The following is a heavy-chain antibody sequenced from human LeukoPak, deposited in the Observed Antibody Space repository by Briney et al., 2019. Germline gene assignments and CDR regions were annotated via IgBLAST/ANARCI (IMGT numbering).Heavy chain of an antibody. J-gene: IGHJ4*02. V-gene: IGHV3-66*04. CDR3: ASHHPNVIAWGTFDY. CDR1: GFTVSSNY. CDR2: IYSGGST. Sequence: GGSLRLSCAASGFTVSSNYMSWVRQAPGKGLEWVSLIYSGGSTYYADSVKGTFIISRDNSKNTLYLQMNSLRAEDTAVYYCASHHPNVIAWGTFDYWGQGTLVTVSS. D-gene: IGHD3-10*01.